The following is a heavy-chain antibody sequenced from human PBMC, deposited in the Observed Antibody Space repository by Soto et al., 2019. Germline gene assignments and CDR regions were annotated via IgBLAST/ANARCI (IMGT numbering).Heavy chain of an antibody. D-gene: IGHD3-9*01. J-gene: IGHJ5*02. Sequence: ASVKVSCKASGYTFTSYGISWVRQAPGQGLEWMGWISAYNGNTNYAQKLQGRVTMTTDTSTSTAYMELRSLRSDDTSVYYCARDSLTWYYDILTGYYKDNWFDPWGQGTLVTVSS. CDR1: GYTFTSYG. V-gene: IGHV1-18*01. CDR3: ARDSLTWYYDILTGYYKDNWFDP. CDR2: ISAYNGNT.